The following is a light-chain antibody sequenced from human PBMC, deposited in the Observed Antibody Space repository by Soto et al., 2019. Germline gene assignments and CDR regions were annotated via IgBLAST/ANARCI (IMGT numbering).Light chain of an antibody. CDR1: SSDVGGYNF. CDR2: DVS. CDR3: CSYAGSYTLV. V-gene: IGLV2-11*01. Sequence: QSALTQPRSVSGSPGQSVTISCTGTSSDVGGYNFVSWYQHHPGKAPKLMIYDVSKRPSRVPDRFSGSKSGSTASLTISGLQAEDEADYYCCSYAGSYTLVFGGGTKLTVL. J-gene: IGLJ3*02.